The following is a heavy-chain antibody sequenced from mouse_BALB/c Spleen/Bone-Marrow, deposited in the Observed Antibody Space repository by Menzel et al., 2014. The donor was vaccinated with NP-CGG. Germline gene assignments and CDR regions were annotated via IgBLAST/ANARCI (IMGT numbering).Heavy chain of an antibody. D-gene: IGHD2-4*01. J-gene: IGHJ1*01. CDR3: ATMITDWYFDV. V-gene: IGHV14-3*02. Sequence: VHVKQSGAELVKPGASVKLSCTASGFNIKDTYMHWVKQRPEQGLEWIGRMDPANGNTKYDPKFQGKATITADTSSNTAYLQLSSLTSEDTAVYYCATMITDWYFDVWGAGTTVTVSS. CDR1: GFNIKDTY. CDR2: MDPANGNT.